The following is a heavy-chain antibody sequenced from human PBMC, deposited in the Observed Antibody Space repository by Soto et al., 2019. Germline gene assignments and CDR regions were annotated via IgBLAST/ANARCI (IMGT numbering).Heavy chain of an antibody. CDR2: INPNSGGT. Sequence: ASVKVSCKASGYTFTGYYIHWVRQAPGQGLEWMGWINPNSGGTNYAQKFQGWVTMTRDTSISTAYMELSRLRSDDTAVYYCARDRVTYYDFWSGYLKDAFDIWGQGTMVTVSS. D-gene: IGHD3-3*01. J-gene: IGHJ3*02. CDR1: GYTFTGYY. V-gene: IGHV1-2*04. CDR3: ARDRVTYYDFWSGYLKDAFDI.